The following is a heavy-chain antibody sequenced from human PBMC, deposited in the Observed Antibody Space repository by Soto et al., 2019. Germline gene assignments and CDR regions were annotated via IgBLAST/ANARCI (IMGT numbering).Heavy chain of an antibody. D-gene: IGHD4-4*01. CDR3: AREYDYSNPRYYYGMDV. CDR2: ISAYNGHT. V-gene: IGHV1-18*01. J-gene: IGHJ6*02. CDR1: GYTFSSHG. Sequence: QGELVQSGTEVKRPGASVKVSCKASGYTFSSHGVSWVRQAPGQGLEWMGWISAYNGHTNYAQKFQGRVTMTPDASTSTAYMELRSLRSDDTAVYYCAREYDYSNPRYYYGMDVWGQGTTVIVSS.